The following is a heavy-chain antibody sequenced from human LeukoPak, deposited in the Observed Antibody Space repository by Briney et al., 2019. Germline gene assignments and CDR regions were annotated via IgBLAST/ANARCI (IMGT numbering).Heavy chain of an antibody. CDR2: IYPGDSDT. V-gene: IGHV5-51*01. J-gene: IGHJ4*02. CDR3: ARRRGCSSTSCYQIDY. Sequence: GESLKISCKGSGYSFTSYWIGWVRQMPGKGLEWMGIIYPGDSDTRYSPSFQGQVTISADKSISTAYLQRSSLKASDTAMYYCARRRGCSSTSCYQIDYWGQGTLVTVSS. CDR1: GYSFTSYW. D-gene: IGHD2-2*01.